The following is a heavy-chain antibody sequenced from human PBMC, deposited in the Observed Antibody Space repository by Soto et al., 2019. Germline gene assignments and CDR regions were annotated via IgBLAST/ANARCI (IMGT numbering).Heavy chain of an antibody. CDR1: GYTLTSYS. Sequence: QVQLVQSGAEMKKPGASVTVSCKASGYTLTSYSISWERQAPGQGREWMGWISGLNGNTNYAQTFQGRVTMTTDTTPSTAYPALRGLRSDATAVYYCAREPPTGVSGRGGFDHWGQGTLVTVSS. V-gene: IGHV1-18*04. CDR3: AREPPTGVSGRGGFDH. J-gene: IGHJ4*02. CDR2: ISGLNGNT. D-gene: IGHD5-12*01.